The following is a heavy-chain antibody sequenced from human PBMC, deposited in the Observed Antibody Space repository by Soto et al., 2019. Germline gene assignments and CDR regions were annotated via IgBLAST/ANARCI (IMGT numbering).Heavy chain of an antibody. CDR3: ARGSITIFGVVPQTYYGMDV. V-gene: IGHV1-2*04. CDR1: GYTFTGYY. Sequence: ASVKVSCKASGYTFTGYYMHWVRQAPGQGLEWTGWINPNSGGTNYAQKFQGWVTMTRDTSISTAYMELSRLRSDDTAVYYCARGSITIFGVVPQTYYGMDVWGQGTTVTVSS. CDR2: INPNSGGT. J-gene: IGHJ6*02. D-gene: IGHD3-3*01.